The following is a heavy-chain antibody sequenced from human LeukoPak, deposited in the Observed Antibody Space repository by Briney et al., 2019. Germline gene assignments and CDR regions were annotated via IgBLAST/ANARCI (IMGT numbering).Heavy chain of an antibody. V-gene: IGHV3-23*01. CDR1: GFTFSNYA. CDR3: AKSRYTSSNTNDY. CDR2: ITSGGST. Sequence: GGSLRLSCAASGFTFSNYAMSWVRQAPGKRLQWVSTITSGGSTYYGDSVKGRFTISSDSPKNTLYLQMNSLRAEDTAVYYCAKSRYTSSNTNDYWGQGTLVTVSS. D-gene: IGHD2-2*02. J-gene: IGHJ4*02.